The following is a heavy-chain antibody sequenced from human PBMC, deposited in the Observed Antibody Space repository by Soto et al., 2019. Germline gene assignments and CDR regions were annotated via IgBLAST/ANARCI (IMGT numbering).Heavy chain of an antibody. V-gene: IGHV3-11*01. CDR2: TGRSVYTI. D-gene: IGHD3-3*01. CDR1: GFSFSDYY. Sequence: HVQLVESGGGLVEPGGSLRLSCAASGFSFSDYYVNWIRQAPGKGLEWISYTGRSVYTIYYADSVKGRFSISRDSAKNSVFLQMYSLRVEDTAVYYCARDKRSFWNGYDIRYDYYGMDVWGRGTTVIVSS. CDR3: ARDKRSFWNGYDIRYDYYGMDV. J-gene: IGHJ6*02.